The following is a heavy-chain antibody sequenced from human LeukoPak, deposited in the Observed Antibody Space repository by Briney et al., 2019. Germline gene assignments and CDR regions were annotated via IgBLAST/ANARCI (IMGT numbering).Heavy chain of an antibody. CDR2: ISTFNGYT. Sequence: ASVKLSCKPSGYIFTSNSITWVRQAPGQGLEWRGWISTFNGYTNYAKNRQGRVTMTRDTSTSTVYMEMRNMRSDDTAVYYCARGEFYYDLWGQGTLVTVSS. CDR1: GYIFTSNS. V-gene: IGHV1-18*04. CDR3: ARGEFYYDL. D-gene: IGHD3-16*01. J-gene: IGHJ4*02.